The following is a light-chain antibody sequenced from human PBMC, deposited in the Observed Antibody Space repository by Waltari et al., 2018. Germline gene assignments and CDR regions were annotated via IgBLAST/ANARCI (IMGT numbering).Light chain of an antibody. CDR3: SSYTSIGSLVV. Sequence: QSVLTQPLSVSGSFGQSITISCTGTRSDVGGYNYVSWYQQHSGKAPKLLIFDVTNRTSGLSNHFTGSKSGNTAFLTISGLQAEDEAYYYCSSYTSIGSLVVFGGGTKLTVL. CDR1: RSDVGGYNY. J-gene: IGLJ2*01. CDR2: DVT. V-gene: IGLV2-14*03.